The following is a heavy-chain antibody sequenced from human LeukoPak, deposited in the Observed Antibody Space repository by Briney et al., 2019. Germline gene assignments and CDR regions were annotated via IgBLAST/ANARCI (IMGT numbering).Heavy chain of an antibody. J-gene: IGHJ4*02. CDR1: GFTFSDPW. CDR3: ITSSGWYYFDH. D-gene: IGHD6-19*01. CDR2: IKSKTDGGTT. Sequence: PGGSLRLSCAGSGFTFSDPWMTWVRQAPGEGLEWVGRIKSKTDGGTTDYAAPVKGRFTISRDDSKNTVYLQMNSLKTEDTAVYYCITSSGWYYFDHWGQGTLLTVSS. V-gene: IGHV3-15*01.